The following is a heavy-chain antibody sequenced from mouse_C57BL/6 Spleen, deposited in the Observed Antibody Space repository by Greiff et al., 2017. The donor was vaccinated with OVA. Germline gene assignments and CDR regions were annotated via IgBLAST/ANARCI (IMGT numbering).Heavy chain of an antibody. D-gene: IGHD1-1*01. J-gene: IGHJ1*03. CDR2: INPNNGGT. CDR1: GYTFTDYY. CDR3: GGYYYGSSYYWYFDV. V-gene: IGHV1-26*01. Sequence: EVQLQQSGPELVKPGASVKISCKASGYTFTDYYMNWVKQSHGKSLEWIGDINPNNGGTSYNQKFKGKATLTVDKSSSTAYMELRSLTSEDSAVYYCGGYYYGSSYYWYFDVWGTGTTVTVSS.